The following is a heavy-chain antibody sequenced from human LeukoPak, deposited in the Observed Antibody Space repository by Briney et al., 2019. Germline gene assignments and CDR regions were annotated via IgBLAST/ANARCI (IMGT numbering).Heavy chain of an antibody. J-gene: IGHJ5*02. Sequence: ASVKVSCKVSGYTLTELSMHWVRQAPGKGLEWMGGFDPEDGETIYAQKFQGRVTMTEDTSTDTAYVELSSLRSEDTAVYYCATDYMIAFGGVIVAWGQGTLVTVSS. CDR2: FDPEDGET. CDR1: GYTLTELS. D-gene: IGHD3-16*02. V-gene: IGHV1-24*01. CDR3: ATDYMIAFGGVIVA.